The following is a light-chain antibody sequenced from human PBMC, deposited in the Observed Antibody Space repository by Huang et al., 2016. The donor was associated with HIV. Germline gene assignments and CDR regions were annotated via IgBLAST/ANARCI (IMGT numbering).Light chain of an antibody. CDR3: QQRVNGLT. CDR1: QNINTH. Sequence: EIVLTQSPATLSFFPGQRVSLSGRASQNINTHLAWYQQRPGQPPRLRIDDASSRVPGVAARFSGSGSGTDFTLTISSLESEDFATYYCQQRVNGLTFGGGTKV. V-gene: IGKV3-11*01. CDR2: DAS. J-gene: IGKJ4*01.